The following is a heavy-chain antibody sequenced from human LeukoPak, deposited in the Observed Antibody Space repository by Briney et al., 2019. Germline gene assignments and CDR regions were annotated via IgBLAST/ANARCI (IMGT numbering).Heavy chain of an antibody. V-gene: IGHV4-30-2*05. D-gene: IGHD5-18*01. CDR1: GGSISSGGYS. Sequence: TLSLACAVSGGSISSGGYSWSWIRQPPGKGLEWIGYIYHSGSTYYNPSLKSRVTISVDTSKNQFSLKLSSVTAADTAVYYCARRIQLWSCFDYWGQGTLVTVSS. J-gene: IGHJ4*02. CDR2: IYHSGST. CDR3: ARRIQLWSCFDY.